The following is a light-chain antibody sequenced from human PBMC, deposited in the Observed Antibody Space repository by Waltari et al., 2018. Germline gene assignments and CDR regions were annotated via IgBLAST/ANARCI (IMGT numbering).Light chain of an antibody. CDR2: DAS. Sequence: EIVLTQSPATLSLSPGERATLSCRASQSVSRYLAWYQQKPGQAPRLLIYDASNRATGIPARCSGSGSGTDFTLTISSLEPEDFAVYYCQQRSNWPVTFGQGTRLEIK. CDR3: QQRSNWPVT. V-gene: IGKV3-11*01. CDR1: QSVSRY. J-gene: IGKJ5*01.